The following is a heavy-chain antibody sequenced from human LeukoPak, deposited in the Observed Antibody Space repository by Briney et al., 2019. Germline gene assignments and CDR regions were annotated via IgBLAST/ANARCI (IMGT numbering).Heavy chain of an antibody. CDR2: ITGSDGSS. J-gene: IGHJ4*02. CDR3: NTVYYYGSGSYSGY. Sequence: GTSLRLSCVASGFTFTNYAMSWVRQAPGKGLEWVSAITGSDGSSYYADSVKGRFTISRDNSKNTLYLQVNSLKTEDTAVYYCNTVYYYGSGSYSGYWGQGTLVTVSS. CDR1: GFTFTNYA. D-gene: IGHD3-10*01. V-gene: IGHV3-23*01.